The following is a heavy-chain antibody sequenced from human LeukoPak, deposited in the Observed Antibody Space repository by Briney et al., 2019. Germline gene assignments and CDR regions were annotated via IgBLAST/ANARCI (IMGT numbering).Heavy chain of an antibody. D-gene: IGHD2-15*01. CDR2: ISYDGSNK. CDR1: GFTFSSYA. V-gene: IGHV3-30-3*01. J-gene: IGHJ6*02. CDR3: ARDRSIVVVTTCGMDV. Sequence: QSGGSLRLSCAASGFTFSSYAMHWVRQAPGKGLEWVAVISYDGSNKYYADSVKGRFTISRDNSKNTLYLQMNSLRAEDTAVYYCARDRSIVVVTTCGMDVWGQGTTVTVSS.